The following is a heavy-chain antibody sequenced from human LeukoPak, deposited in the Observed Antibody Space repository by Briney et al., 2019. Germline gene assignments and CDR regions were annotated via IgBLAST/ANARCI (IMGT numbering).Heavy chain of an antibody. J-gene: IGHJ4*02. CDR1: GGSISSYY. V-gene: IGHV4-59*01. CDR3: ARGGYYDSRRRYYFDY. D-gene: IGHD3-22*01. Sequence: SETLSLTCTVSGGSISSYYWSWIRQPPGKGLEWIGYIYNGGNTNYNPSLRSRVTISIDTSKNQFSLKLSSVTAADTAVYYCARGGYYDSRRRYYFDYWGQGTLVTVSS. CDR2: IYNGGNT.